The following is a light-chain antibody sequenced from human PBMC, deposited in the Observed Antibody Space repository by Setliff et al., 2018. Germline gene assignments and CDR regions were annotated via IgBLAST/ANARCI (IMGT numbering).Light chain of an antibody. CDR2: DVS. Sequence: QSVLTQPRSVSGSPGQSVTISCTGTSSDIGGYNYVSWCQQHPGKAPKLMIYDVSQRPSGVSNRFSGSKSGNTASLTISGLQAEDEADYYCISYTNSSTYVVFGGGTKVTVL. CDR3: ISYTNSSTYVV. CDR1: SSDIGGYNY. V-gene: IGLV2-14*03. J-gene: IGLJ2*01.